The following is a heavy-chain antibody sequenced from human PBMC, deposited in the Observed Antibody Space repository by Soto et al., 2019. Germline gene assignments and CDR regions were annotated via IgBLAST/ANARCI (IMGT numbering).Heavy chain of an antibody. V-gene: IGHV1-3*01. Sequence: GASVKVSCKASGYTFTTYAMHWVRQAPGQRLEWMGWINAGNGNTKYSQKFQGRVTITRDTSASTAYMELSSLRSEDTAVYYCARGITLPTPLDYWGQGTLVTVS. J-gene: IGHJ4*02. CDR1: GYTFTTYA. CDR3: ARGITLPTPLDY. D-gene: IGHD1-20*01. CDR2: INAGNGNT.